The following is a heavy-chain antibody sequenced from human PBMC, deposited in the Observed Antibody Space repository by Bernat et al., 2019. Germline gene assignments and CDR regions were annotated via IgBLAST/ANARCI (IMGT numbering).Heavy chain of an antibody. CDR3: AREKPPPDQWLPTT. CDR2: LYTNGKT. Sequence: EVQLVESGGGLIQPGGSLTLSCAASGFTVSVNYMSWVRQAPGKGLEWLSVLYTNGKTYYADSVKGRFTIYSDRSENTLYLQMNSLRAEDTAVYYCAREKPPPDQWLPTTWGQGTLVTVSS. V-gene: IGHV3-53*01. J-gene: IGHJ4*02. CDR1: GFTVSVNY. D-gene: IGHD6-19*01.